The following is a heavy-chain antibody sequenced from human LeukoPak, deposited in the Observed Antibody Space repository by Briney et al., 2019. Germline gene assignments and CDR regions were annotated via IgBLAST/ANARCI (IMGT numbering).Heavy chain of an antibody. J-gene: IGHJ4*02. Sequence: ASVKVSCKASGYTFTGYYLHWVRQAPGQGLEWMGWINPNSGGTNYAQKFQGRVTMTRDTSISTAYMELSRLRSDDTAVYYCARDRVVVPAAFDYWGQGTLVTVSS. CDR3: ARDRVVVPAAFDY. D-gene: IGHD2-2*01. CDR1: GYTFTGYY. CDR2: INPNSGGT. V-gene: IGHV1-2*02.